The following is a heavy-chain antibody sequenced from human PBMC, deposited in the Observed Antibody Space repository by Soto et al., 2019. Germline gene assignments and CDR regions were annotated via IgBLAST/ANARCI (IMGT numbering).Heavy chain of an antibody. J-gene: IGHJ5*02. D-gene: IGHD6-6*01. Sequence: ASVKVSCKASGFSFTGYYIHWLRQAPGQGLEWMGWINAHSGGTEYAQKFQGKVTLTRDTSIATAYLTLTSLTSDDTALYYCAKDLTRQLAYWLDPWGQGTQVTVSS. V-gene: IGHV1-2*02. CDR2: INAHSGGT. CDR1: GFSFTGYY. CDR3: AKDLTRQLAYWLDP.